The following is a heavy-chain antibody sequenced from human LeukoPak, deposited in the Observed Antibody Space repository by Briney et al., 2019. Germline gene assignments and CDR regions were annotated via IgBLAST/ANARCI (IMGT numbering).Heavy chain of an antibody. V-gene: IGHV4-38-2*02. CDR1: GYSISSGYY. J-gene: IGHJ3*02. CDR2: IYHSGST. Sequence: SETLSLTCTVSGYSISSGYYWGWIRQPPGKGLEWIGSIYHSGSTYYNPSLKSRVTISVDTSKNQFSLKLSSVTAADTAVYYCASRMTMIVVANHAFDIWGQGTMVTVSS. D-gene: IGHD3-22*01. CDR3: ASRMTMIVVANHAFDI.